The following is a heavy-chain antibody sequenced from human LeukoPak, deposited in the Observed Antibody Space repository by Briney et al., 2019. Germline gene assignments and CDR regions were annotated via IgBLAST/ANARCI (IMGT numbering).Heavy chain of an antibody. V-gene: IGHV4-59*01. CDR2: IYYSGST. CDR3: ARVVVPAAIWYFDL. Sequence: SETLSLTCTVSGGSISSYYWSWIRQPPGKGLEWIGYIYYSGSTNYNPSLKSRVTISVDTSKNQFSLKLSSVTAAGTAVYYCARVVVPAAIWYFDLWGRGTLVTVSS. CDR1: GGSISSYY. D-gene: IGHD2-2*01. J-gene: IGHJ2*01.